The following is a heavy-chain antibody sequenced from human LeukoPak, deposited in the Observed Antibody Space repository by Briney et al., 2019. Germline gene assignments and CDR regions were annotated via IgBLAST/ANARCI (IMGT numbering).Heavy chain of an antibody. Sequence: GRSLRLSCAASGFTFSSYAMHWVRQAPGKGLEWVAVISYDGSNKYYADSVKGRFAISRDNSKNTLYLQMNSLRAEDTAVYYCARASRWAGYYDSSGYYATTEFDYWGQGTLVTVSS. CDR1: GFTFSSYA. J-gene: IGHJ4*02. D-gene: IGHD3-22*01. V-gene: IGHV3-30*09. CDR3: ARASRWAGYYDSSGYYATTEFDY. CDR2: ISYDGSNK.